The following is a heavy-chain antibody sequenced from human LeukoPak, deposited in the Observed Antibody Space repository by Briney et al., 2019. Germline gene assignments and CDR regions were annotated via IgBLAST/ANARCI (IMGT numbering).Heavy chain of an antibody. Sequence: GGSLRLSCAASGFTFSSFSMNWVRQAPGKGLEWISYISSSSSSTYYADSVKGRFTISKDNAKNSLYLQMNSLRAEDTAVYYCARVIGSYGDSAYWGQGTLVTVSS. CDR2: ISSSSSST. V-gene: IGHV3-48*04. J-gene: IGHJ4*02. CDR3: ARVIGSYGDSAY. CDR1: GFTFSSFS. D-gene: IGHD4-17*01.